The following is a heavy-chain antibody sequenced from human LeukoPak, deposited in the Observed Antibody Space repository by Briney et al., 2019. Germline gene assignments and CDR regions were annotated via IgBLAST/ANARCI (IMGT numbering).Heavy chain of an antibody. CDR2: TYYRSKWSS. D-gene: IGHD3/OR15-3a*01. J-gene: IGHJ4*02. CDR3: AYWTQR. CDR1: GDSISSNDAA. Sequence: SQTLSVTSAISGDSISSNDAAWYWLRQSPSRGLEWLGRTYYRSKWSSDYAVSVKSRIAINSDTSRNQISLQLNSVTPEDTAVYYCAYWTQRWGPGILVTVSS. V-gene: IGHV6-1*01.